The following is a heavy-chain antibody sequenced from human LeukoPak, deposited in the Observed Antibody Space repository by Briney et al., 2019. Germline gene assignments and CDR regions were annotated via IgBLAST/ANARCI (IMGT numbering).Heavy chain of an antibody. V-gene: IGHV3-21*01. Sequence: GGSLRLSCAASGFTFSSYSMNWVRQAPGKGLEWVSSISSSGSYIYYADSVKGRFTISRDNAKNSLYLQMNSLRAEDTAVYYCARANIVVEPAGLFRPAEFDYWGQGTLVTVSS. J-gene: IGHJ4*02. D-gene: IGHD2-2*01. CDR2: ISSSGSYI. CDR1: GFTFSSYS. CDR3: ARANIVVEPAGLFRPAEFDY.